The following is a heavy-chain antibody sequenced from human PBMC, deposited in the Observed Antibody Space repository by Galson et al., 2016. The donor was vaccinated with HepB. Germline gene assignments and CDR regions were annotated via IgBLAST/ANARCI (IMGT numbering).Heavy chain of an antibody. CDR3: EKGVALWYSSGWGERYFQH. D-gene: IGHD6-19*01. CDR1: GFTFSSYW. Sequence: SLRLSCAASGFTFSSYWMHWVRQAPGKGLVWVSRIRGNGGAPSYADSVRGRFTISRDNKKNSLYLQMNSLRTEDTALYYCEKGVALWYSSGWGERYFQHWGQGTLVTVSS. J-gene: IGHJ1*01. V-gene: IGHV3-74*01. CDR2: IRGNGGAP.